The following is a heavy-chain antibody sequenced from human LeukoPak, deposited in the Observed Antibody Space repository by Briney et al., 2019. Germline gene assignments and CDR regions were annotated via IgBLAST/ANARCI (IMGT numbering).Heavy chain of an antibody. D-gene: IGHD3-3*01. Sequence: WASVKVSCKASGYTFTSYYMYWVRQAPGQGLEWMGIINPSGDNTNYAQKFQGRVTMTRDMSTTTVYMELSSLRSEDTAVYYCARGPHRRTYDRDNWFDPWGQGTLVTVSS. CDR2: INPSGDNT. V-gene: IGHV1-46*01. CDR3: ARGPHRRTYDRDNWFDP. J-gene: IGHJ5*02. CDR1: GYTFTSYY.